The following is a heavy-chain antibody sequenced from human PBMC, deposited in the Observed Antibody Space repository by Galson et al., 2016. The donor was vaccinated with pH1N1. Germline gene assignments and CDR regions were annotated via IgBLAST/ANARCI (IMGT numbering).Heavy chain of an antibody. J-gene: IGHJ4*02. CDR3: ARTGYGAGTPHFDY. V-gene: IGHV4-30-4*01. CDR2: IYYSEST. Sequence: TLSLTCTVSGCSISSGDYYWSWIRQPPGKGLEWIGYIYYSESTYYNPPLKSRVTITLDTSKNQFSLKLSSVTAADTAVYYCARTGYGAGTPHFDYWGQGTLVTVSS. CDR1: GCSISSGDYY. D-gene: IGHD6-19*01.